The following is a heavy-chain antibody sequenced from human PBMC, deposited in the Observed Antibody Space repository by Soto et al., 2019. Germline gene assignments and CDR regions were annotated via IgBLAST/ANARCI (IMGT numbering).Heavy chain of an antibody. D-gene: IGHD5-12*01. CDR1: GFTFDDYV. J-gene: IGHJ4*02. CDR3: AKDTGGYDGGGPDY. V-gene: IGHV3-9*01. Sequence: EVQLVESGGGLIQPGRSLRLSCAASGFTFDDYVMHWVRQAPGKGLEWVSSISWNSGSINYADSVKGRFTISRDNAKNSLYLQMNSLRDEDTAFYYCAKDTGGYDGGGPDYWGQGTLVTVSS. CDR2: ISWNSGSI.